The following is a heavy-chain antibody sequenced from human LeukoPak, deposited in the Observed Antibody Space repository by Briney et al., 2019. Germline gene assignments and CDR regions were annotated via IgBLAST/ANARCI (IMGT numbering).Heavy chain of an antibody. V-gene: IGHV3-30*18. CDR3: AKDRGGSYYDY. D-gene: IGHD1-26*01. Sequence: PGGSLRLSCAVSGFTFSNYGVHWVRQAPGKGLEWVAVISYDGSNKYYADSVKGRFTISRDNSKNTLYLQMNSLRAEDTAVYYCAKDRGGSYYDYWGQGTLVTVSS. J-gene: IGHJ4*02. CDR2: ISYDGSNK. CDR1: GFTFSNYG.